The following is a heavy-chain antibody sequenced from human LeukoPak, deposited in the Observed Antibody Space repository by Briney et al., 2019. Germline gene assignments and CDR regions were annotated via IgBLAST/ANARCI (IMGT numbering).Heavy chain of an antibody. D-gene: IGHD3-16*01. CDR2: ITWNSDFI. V-gene: IGHV3-9*01. J-gene: IGHJ4*02. Sequence: GGSLSLSCAASGFKFDDYSMHWRRQVPGKGLEWVAGITWNSDFIAFADSLKGRFSISRDNDKNSLFLQMNSLTLEDTAFYYCTKGVADNVWGEYRHFDKWGQGTLVTVSS. CDR3: TKGVADNVWGEYRHFDK. CDR1: GFKFDDYS.